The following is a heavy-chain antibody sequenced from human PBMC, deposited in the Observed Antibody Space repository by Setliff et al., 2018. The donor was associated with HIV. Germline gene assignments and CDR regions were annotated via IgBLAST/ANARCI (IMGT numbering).Heavy chain of an antibody. Sequence: PSETLSLTCTVSGGSISSSSYYWGWIRQPPGKGLEWIGYIHHSGSSDYTPSLRSRVTMSVDTSKNQFSLKLTSVTAADTAVYYCAREHDYSNYRRLDSWGQGILVTVSS. CDR1: GGSISSSSYY. CDR3: AREHDYSNYRRLDS. V-gene: IGHV4-39*07. D-gene: IGHD4-4*01. J-gene: IGHJ4*02. CDR2: IHHSGSS.